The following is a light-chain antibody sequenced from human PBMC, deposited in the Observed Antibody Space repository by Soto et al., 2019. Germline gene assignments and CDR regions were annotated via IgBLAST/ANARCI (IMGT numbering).Light chain of an antibody. CDR3: QQRSNWPPVWT. V-gene: IGKV3-11*01. CDR2: DAS. J-gene: IGKJ3*01. CDR1: QSVSSY. Sequence: EIVLIQSPATLSLSPGERATLSCRASQSVSSYLAWYQQKPGQAPRLLIYDASNRATGIPARFSGSGSGTDFTLTISSLEPEDFAVYYCQQRSNWPPVWTFGPGTKVDIK.